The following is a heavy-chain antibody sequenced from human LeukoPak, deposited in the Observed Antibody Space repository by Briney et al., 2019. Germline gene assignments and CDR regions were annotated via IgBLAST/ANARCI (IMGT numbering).Heavy chain of an antibody. CDR1: GGSISSGDYY. J-gene: IGHJ6*02. V-gene: IGHV4-39*01. Sequence: PSQTLSLTCTVSGGSISSGDYYWSWIRQPPGKGLEWIGSIYYSGSTYYNPSLKSRVTISVDTSKNQFSLKLSSVTAADTAVYYCARQRIAAAGRTYYYYYGMDVWGQGTTVTVSS. CDR3: ARQRIAAAGRTYYYYYGMDV. CDR2: IYYSGST. D-gene: IGHD6-13*01.